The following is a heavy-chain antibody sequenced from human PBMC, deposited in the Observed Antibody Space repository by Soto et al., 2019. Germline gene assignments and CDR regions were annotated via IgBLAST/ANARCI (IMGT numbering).Heavy chain of an antibody. CDR3: ARVDDSSGYHAFDI. CDR1: GDSVSSNSAA. V-gene: IGHV6-1*01. Sequence: SQTLSLTCAISGDSVSSNSAAWNWIRQSPSRNLEWLGRTYYRSKWYNDYAVSVKSRITINPDTSRNQFSLQLNSVTPEDTAVYYCARVDDSSGYHAFDIWGQGTMVTVS. D-gene: IGHD3-22*01. J-gene: IGHJ3*02. CDR2: TYYRSKWYN.